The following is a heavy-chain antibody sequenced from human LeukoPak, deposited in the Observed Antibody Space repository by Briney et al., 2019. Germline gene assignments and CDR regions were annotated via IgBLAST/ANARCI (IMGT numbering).Heavy chain of an antibody. V-gene: IGHV3-7*01. D-gene: IGHD5-12*01. J-gene: IGHJ4*02. CDR1: GFTFSSYW. CDR3: ARKQRMVATSEFDY. Sequence: RSGGSLRLSCAASGFTFSSYWMSWVRQAPGKGLEWVANIKQDGSEKYYVDSVKGRFTISRDNAKNSLYLQMNSLRAEDTAVYYCARKQRMVATSEFDYWGQGTLVTVSS. CDR2: IKQDGSEK.